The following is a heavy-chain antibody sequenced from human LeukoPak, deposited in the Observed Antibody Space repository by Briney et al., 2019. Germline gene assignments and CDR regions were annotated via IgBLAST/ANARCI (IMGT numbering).Heavy chain of an antibody. CDR2: IYYSGSA. CDR3: ARGPSPYCSSTSCKDWFDP. Sequence: SGTLSLTCTVSGGGISGYSCSWIRQPPGKGLEWIGYIYYSGSANYTPSLTSRVTISVDSSKNQFSLKLSSVTAADTAVYYCARGPSPYCSSTSCKDWFDPWGQGTLVTVS. J-gene: IGHJ5*02. V-gene: IGHV4-59*01. D-gene: IGHD2-2*01. CDR1: GGGISGYS.